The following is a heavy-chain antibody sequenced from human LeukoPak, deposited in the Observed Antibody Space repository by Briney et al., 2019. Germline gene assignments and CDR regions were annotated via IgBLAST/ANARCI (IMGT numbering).Heavy chain of an antibody. Sequence: SETLSLTCAVYGGSFSGYYWSWIRQPPGKGLEWIGEINHSGSTNYNPSLKSRVTISVDTSKNRFSLKLSSVTAADTAVYYCARAGPFYCSSTSCYSDYWGQGTLVTVSS. V-gene: IGHV4-34*01. CDR2: INHSGST. CDR1: GGSFSGYY. D-gene: IGHD2-2*01. J-gene: IGHJ4*02. CDR3: ARAGPFYCSSTSCYSDY.